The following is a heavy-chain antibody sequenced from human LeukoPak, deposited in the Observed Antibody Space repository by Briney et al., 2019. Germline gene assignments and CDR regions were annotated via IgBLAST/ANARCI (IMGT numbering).Heavy chain of an antibody. CDR3: AKKKAGDGDRFDY. CDR1: GFTFSSYG. Sequence: PGGSLRLSCAASGFTFSSYGMHWVRQAPGKGLEWVAYIRYDGNYKNYGDSAKGRFTVSRDNSKNTLYLQMNSLTTEDTAVYYCAKKKAGDGDRFDYWGRGTLVTVSS. D-gene: IGHD2-21*02. CDR2: IRYDGNYK. J-gene: IGHJ4*02. V-gene: IGHV3-30*02.